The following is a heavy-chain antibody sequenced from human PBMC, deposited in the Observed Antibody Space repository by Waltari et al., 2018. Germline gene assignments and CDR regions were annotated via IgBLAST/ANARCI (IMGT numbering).Heavy chain of an antibody. V-gene: IGHV3-74*01. CDR3: ATVLSTGEQVGR. CDR1: GFTFSGYC. D-gene: IGHD3-10*01. CDR2: INTDWSST. Sequence: EVQLAESGGGLVQPGGSLRLSCAASGFTFSGYCMHWVRHAPGKGPMWVQLINTDWSSTTYADAVKGRCTVSRDNARNTLYRQMDTLRAEDTAVYYCATVLSTGEQVGRWGQGTLVTVSS. J-gene: IGHJ4*02.